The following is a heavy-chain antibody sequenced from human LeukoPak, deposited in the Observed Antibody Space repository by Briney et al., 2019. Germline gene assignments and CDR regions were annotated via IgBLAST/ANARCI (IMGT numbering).Heavy chain of an antibody. J-gene: IGHJ5*02. CDR1: GFTFSSYS. V-gene: IGHV3-21*01. D-gene: IGHD2-2*01. Sequence: GGSLRLSCAASGFTFSSYSMNWVRQAPGKGLEWVSSISSSSSYIYYADSVKGRFTISRDNAKNSLYLQMKSLRAEDTAVYYGARAVGNGSSTSCYGNWSAPWGKGTLVTVSS. CDR2: ISSSSSYI. CDR3: ARAVGNGSSTSCYGNWSAP.